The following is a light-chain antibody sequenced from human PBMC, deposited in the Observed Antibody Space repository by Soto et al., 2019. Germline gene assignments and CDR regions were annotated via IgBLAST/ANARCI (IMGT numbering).Light chain of an antibody. J-gene: IGKJ2*01. CDR2: WAS. Sequence: DIVMTQSPDSLAVSLGERATINCKSSQSVSYSSNNKNYLAWYQQTPGQPPKLLVYWASTRESGVPDRFSGSGSGTDFTLTISSLHAEDVAVYYCQQYYSPPYTFGQGTKLEIK. CDR1: QSVSYSSNNKNY. CDR3: QQYYSPPYT. V-gene: IGKV4-1*01.